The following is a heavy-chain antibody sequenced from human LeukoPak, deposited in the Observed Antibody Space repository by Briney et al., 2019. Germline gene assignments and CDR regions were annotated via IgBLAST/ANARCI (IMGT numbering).Heavy chain of an antibody. V-gene: IGHV4-59*01. CDR3: ASSNSLAARPSPPRY. Sequence: SETLSLTCTVSGGSISSYYWRWIRQPPGKGLEWRGYIYYSGSTNYHPSLKSRVTISVDTSNHQFSLQLSSVTAADTAVYYCASSNSLAARPSPPRYWGQGTLVTVSS. CDR2: IYYSGST. CDR1: GGSISSYY. D-gene: IGHD6-6*01. J-gene: IGHJ4*02.